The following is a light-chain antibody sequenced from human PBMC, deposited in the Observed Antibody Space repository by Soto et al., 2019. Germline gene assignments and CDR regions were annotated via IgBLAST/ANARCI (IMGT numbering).Light chain of an antibody. CDR3: SSYTSSSALDVV. CDR2: DVN. CDR1: SSDVGGYDY. V-gene: IGLV2-14*03. Sequence: QSALTQPASVSGSPGQSITISCTGTSSDVGGYDYVSWYQQHTGKVPKLIIYDVNHWPSGVSHRFSGSKSGNTASLTISDLQPEDEADYYCSSYTSSSALDVVFGGGTQLTVL. J-gene: IGLJ2*01.